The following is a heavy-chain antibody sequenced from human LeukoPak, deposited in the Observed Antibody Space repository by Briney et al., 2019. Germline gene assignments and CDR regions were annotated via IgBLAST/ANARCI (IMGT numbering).Heavy chain of an antibody. CDR2: IYYSGAT. D-gene: IGHD3-10*01. J-gene: IGHJ4*02. CDR3: ARFGITVVRGGKYYFDY. V-gene: IGHV4-59*08. CDR1: GGSISNYY. Sequence: SETLSLTCTVSGGSISNYYWSWIRQPPGKGLEWIGHIYYSGATKYNPSLKSRITISVDTSKNQFSLMLSSVTATDTAVYYCARFGITVVRGGKYYFDYWGQGTLVTVSS.